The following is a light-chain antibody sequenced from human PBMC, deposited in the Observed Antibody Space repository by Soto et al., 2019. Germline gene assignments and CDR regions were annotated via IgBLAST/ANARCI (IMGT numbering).Light chain of an antibody. V-gene: IGKV3-20*01. CDR3: QQYGSSLFT. Sequence: EIVLTQSPGTLSLSPGERATLSCRASQSVSSSYLAWYQQKPGQAPRLLIYGASSRATGIPDRFSGSGSGTDFTLTISRLEPEDLAVYYCQQYGSSLFTFGPGTKVDSK. CDR1: QSVSSSY. CDR2: GAS. J-gene: IGKJ3*01.